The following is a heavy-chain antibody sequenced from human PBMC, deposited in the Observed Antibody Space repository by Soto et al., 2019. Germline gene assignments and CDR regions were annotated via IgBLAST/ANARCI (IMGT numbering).Heavy chain of an antibody. CDR2: IYYTGST. J-gene: IGHJ5*02. D-gene: IGHD6-13*01. CDR1: GGSVNSDTYY. CDR3: ARVYSSPWFDP. V-gene: IGHV4-61*01. Sequence: SETLSLTCTVSGGSVNSDTYYWSWIRQPPGKGLEWIGYIYYTGSTDYNPSLESRVTISVDTSKNQFSLKLSSVTAADTVVYYCARVYSSPWFDPWCQGNLVTVSS.